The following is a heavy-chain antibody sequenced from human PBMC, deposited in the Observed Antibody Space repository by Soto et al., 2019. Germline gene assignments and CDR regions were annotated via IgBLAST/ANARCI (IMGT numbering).Heavy chain of an antibody. V-gene: IGHV3-53*01. D-gene: IGHD3-16*02. CDR2: IYSGGST. CDR1: GFTVSSNY. CDR3: ARDIWGSYRFPHDAFDI. J-gene: IGHJ3*02. Sequence: GGSLRLSCAASGFTVSSNYMSWVRQAPGKGLEWVSVIYSGGSTYYADSVKGRFTISRDNSKNTLYLQMNSLRAEDTAVYYCARDIWGSYRFPHDAFDIWGQGTMVTVSS.